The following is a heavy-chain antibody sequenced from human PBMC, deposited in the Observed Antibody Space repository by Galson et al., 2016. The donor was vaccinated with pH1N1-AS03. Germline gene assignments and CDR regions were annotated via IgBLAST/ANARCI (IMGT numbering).Heavy chain of an antibody. D-gene: IGHD5-24*01. CDR3: ARGDGYNYYFDY. CDR1: GFRFTTYW. Sequence: QSGAEVKKPGESLMISCKASGFRFTTYWIAWVRQLPGKGLEWMGFIYPGDSDTKYSPSFQGQVTISADKSISTAYLRWNSLKASDTAMYYCARGDGYNYYFDYWGQRTLVTVSS. CDR2: IYPGDSDT. J-gene: IGHJ4*02. V-gene: IGHV5-51*03.